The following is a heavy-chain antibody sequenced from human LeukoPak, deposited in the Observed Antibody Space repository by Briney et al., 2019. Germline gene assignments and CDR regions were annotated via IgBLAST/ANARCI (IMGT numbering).Heavy chain of an antibody. CDR1: GFTFSTYA. CDR2: ISGSGDST. Sequence: PGGSLRLSCAASGFTFSTYAVNWVRQAPGKGLERVSTISGSGDSTYYADSVKGRFTISRDNSKNTLYLQMNSLRAEDTAVYYCAKGRPIDYYGSGSYSAFDYWGQGTLVTVSS. J-gene: IGHJ4*02. D-gene: IGHD3-10*01. V-gene: IGHV3-23*01. CDR3: AKGRPIDYYGSGSYSAFDY.